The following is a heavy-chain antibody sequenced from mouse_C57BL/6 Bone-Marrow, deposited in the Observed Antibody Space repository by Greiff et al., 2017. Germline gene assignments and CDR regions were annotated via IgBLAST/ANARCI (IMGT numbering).Heavy chain of an antibody. V-gene: IGHV14-4*01. CDR2: IDPEIGDT. CDR1: GFSIKDDY. CDR3: ARLGGYYDGY. J-gene: IGHJ2*01. Sequence: EVQLQQSGAELVRPGASVKLSCTASGFSIKDDYIHWVKQRPEQGLEWIGWIDPEIGDTEYDPKFQGKATITADTSSNTAFLQLSSLTSADTAVYYCARLGGYYDGYWGQGTTLTVSS.